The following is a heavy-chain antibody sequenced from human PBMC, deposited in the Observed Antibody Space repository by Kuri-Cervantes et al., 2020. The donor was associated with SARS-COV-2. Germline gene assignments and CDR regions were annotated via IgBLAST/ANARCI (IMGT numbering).Heavy chain of an antibody. Sequence: GSLRLSCNVSDVSMSSYYWTWIRQSAGKGLEWIGRIYTSGSTNYNPSLKSRVTITVDTSKNQFPLKLSTVTAADTAVDYCARAPLYYDSPSPGDWGQGTLVTVSS. CDR2: IYTSGST. CDR1: DVSMSSYY. D-gene: IGHD3-22*01. CDR3: ARAPLYYDSPSPGD. J-gene: IGHJ4*02. V-gene: IGHV4-4*07.